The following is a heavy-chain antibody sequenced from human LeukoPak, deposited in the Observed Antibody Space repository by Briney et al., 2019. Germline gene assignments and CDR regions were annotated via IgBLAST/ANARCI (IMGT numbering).Heavy chain of an antibody. V-gene: IGHV3-7*01. CDR2: IKQDGSEK. CDR1: GFTFSSYW. D-gene: IGHD2-2*01. Sequence: GGSLGLSYAASGFTFSSYWMSWVRQAPGKGLEWGANIKQDGSEKYYVDSVKGRFTISRDNAKNSLYLQMNSLRAEDTAVYYCATYSSSNGREFQYWGQGTLVTVSS. CDR3: ATYSSSNGREFQY. J-gene: IGHJ1*01.